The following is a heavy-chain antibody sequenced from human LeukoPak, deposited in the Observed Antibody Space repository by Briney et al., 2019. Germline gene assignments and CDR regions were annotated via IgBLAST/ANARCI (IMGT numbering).Heavy chain of an antibody. Sequence: ASVKVSCKASGYTFTGYYMHWVRQAPGQGLEWMGWINPNSGGTNYAQKFQGRVTMTRDTSISTAYMELSRLRSDDTAVYYCARDGGNWGGRNAFDIWGQGTMVTVSS. CDR2: INPNSGGT. CDR3: ARDGGNWGGRNAFDI. J-gene: IGHJ3*02. CDR1: GYTFTGYY. V-gene: IGHV1-2*02. D-gene: IGHD7-27*01.